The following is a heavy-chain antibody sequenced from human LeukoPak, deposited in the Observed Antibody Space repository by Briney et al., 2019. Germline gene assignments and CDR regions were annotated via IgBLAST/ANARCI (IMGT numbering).Heavy chain of an antibody. D-gene: IGHD3-16*02. CDR3: VSGNDPDSTWENYRLDAFDI. V-gene: IGHV3-21*01. J-gene: IGHJ3*02. CDR2: ISSTSDYI. Sequence: GGSLRLSCAASGYTFSHYSVNRVRQAPGKGLEWVSSISSTSDYIYYADSVKGRFTISRDNTKSSLYLQMNSLRAEDTAVYYCVSGNDPDSTWENYRLDAFDIWGQGTTVIVSS. CDR1: GYTFSHYS.